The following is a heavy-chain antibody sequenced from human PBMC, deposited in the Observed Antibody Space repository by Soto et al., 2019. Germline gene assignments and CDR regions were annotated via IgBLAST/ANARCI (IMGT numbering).Heavy chain of an antibody. V-gene: IGHV3-15*01. CDR1: EFTFANAW. J-gene: IGHJ4*02. D-gene: IGHD4-17*01. CDR2: IKSKADGGTT. Sequence: GGSLRLSCAASEFTFANAWISWVRQAPGKGLEWVGRIKSKADGGTTDYAAPVKGRFTISRDESQNTLYLQMNSLKTEDTAVYYCTSLYYGHWGQGTLVTVSS. CDR3: TSLYYGH.